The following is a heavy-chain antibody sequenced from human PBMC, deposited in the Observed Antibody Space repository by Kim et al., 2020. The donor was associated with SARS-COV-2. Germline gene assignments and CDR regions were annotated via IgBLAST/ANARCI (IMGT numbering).Heavy chain of an antibody. CDR2: IYYSGST. V-gene: IGHV4-59*01. D-gene: IGHD6-19*01. CDR3: ARVGNWYSSGWSYFDN. CDR1: GGSISSYY. J-gene: IGHJ4*02. Sequence: SETLSLTCTVSGGSISSYYWSWIRQPPGKGLEWIGYIYYSGSTNYNPSLKSRVTISVDTSKNQFSLKLSSVTAADTAVYYCARVGNWYSSGWSYFDNWGQGTLGTVSS.